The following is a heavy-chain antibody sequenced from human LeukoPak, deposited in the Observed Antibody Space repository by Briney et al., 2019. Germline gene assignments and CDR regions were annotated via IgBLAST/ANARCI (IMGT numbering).Heavy chain of an antibody. CDR2: IYYSGST. V-gene: IGHV4-39*07. J-gene: IGHJ3*02. CDR1: GGSISSSSYY. Sequence: SETLSLTCTVSGGSISSSSYYWGWIRQPPGKGLEWIGSIYYSGSTYYNPSLKSRVTISVDTSKNQFSLRLSSVTAAGTAVYYCARRYCTGGTCYSDRGAFDIWGQGTMVTVSS. CDR3: ARRYCTGGTCYSDRGAFDI. D-gene: IGHD2-15*01.